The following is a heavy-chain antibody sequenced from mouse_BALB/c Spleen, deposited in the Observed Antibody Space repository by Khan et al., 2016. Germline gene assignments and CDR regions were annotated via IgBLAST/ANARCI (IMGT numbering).Heavy chain of an antibody. D-gene: IGHD1-1*01. CDR3: AEDYYGSNWFAY. J-gene: IGHJ3*01. Sequence: QIQLVQSGPELKKPGETVKISCKASGYTFTNYGMNWVKQAPGKGLKWMGWINTNTGEPTYAEEFKGRFAFSVETSASTAYLQINNLKNEDTATYFCAEDYYGSNWFAYWGQGTLVTVSA. CDR1: GYTFTNYG. V-gene: IGHV9-3*02. CDR2: INTNTGEP.